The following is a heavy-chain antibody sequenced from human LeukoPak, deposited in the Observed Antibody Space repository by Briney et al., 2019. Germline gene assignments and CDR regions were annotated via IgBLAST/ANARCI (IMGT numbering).Heavy chain of an antibody. CDR2: ISFSGGT. J-gene: IGHJ4*02. V-gene: IGHV4-59*08. CDR1: GASISNYY. CDR3: ARHGFSGYGQHFDY. Sequence: PSETLSLTCTVSGASISNYYWSWIRQSPGKGLEWIGYISFSGGTTYNPSLKSRVTISLDTSKNQFSLKLTSVTAADTAVYYCARHGFSGYGQHFDYWGQGTLVAVSS. D-gene: IGHD5-12*01.